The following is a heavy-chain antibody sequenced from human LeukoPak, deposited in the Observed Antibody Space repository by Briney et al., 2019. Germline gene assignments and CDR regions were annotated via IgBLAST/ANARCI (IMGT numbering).Heavy chain of an antibody. CDR3: ARVGPTTDYYFDY. J-gene: IGHJ4*02. CDR2: IYYSGST. Sequence: KPSETLSLTCTVSGGSISSYYWSWIRQPPGKGLEWIGYIYYSGSTNYNPSLKSRVTISVDTSKNQFSLKLSSVTAADTAVYYCARVGPTTDYYFDYWGQGTLVTVSS. V-gene: IGHV4-59*01. CDR1: GGSISSYY. D-gene: IGHD1-14*01.